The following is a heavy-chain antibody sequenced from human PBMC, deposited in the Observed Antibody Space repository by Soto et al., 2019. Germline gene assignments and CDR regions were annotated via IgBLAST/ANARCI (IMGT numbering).Heavy chain of an antibody. CDR1: GYIFTGYY. V-gene: IGHV1-2*02. D-gene: IGHD5-18*01. Sequence: GASVKVSCKASGYIFTGYYMHWVRQAPGQGLEWMGWINPNSGGTNYAQKFQGRVTMTRDTSISTAYMELSRLRSDDTAVYYCARESYSYGYMFGYWGQGTLVTVSS. CDR3: ARESYSYGYMFGY. J-gene: IGHJ4*02. CDR2: INPNSGGT.